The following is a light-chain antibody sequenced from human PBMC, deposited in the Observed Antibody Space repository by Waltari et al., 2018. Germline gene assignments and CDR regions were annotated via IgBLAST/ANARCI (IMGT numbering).Light chain of an antibody. CDR1: TIRGDVSDY. Sequence: QSALTQPRSVSGSPGQSVPFACPGTTIRGDVSDYVSWYQQHPDKPPKLILYDVTKRPSGVPDRFSGSKSGNTASLTISGLQPEDEANYYCLSYTRNDWVFGGGTKLTVL. J-gene: IGLJ3*02. CDR3: LSYTRNDWV. CDR2: DVT. V-gene: IGLV2-11*01.